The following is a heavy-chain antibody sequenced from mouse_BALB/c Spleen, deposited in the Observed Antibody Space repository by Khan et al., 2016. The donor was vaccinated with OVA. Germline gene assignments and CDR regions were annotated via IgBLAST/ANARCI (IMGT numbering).Heavy chain of an antibody. Sequence: EVELVESGGGLVQSGGSRKLSCAASGFTFTSYGMHWIRQAPEKGLEWVAYISSDSNTIYYADTVKGRFTISRDNHKNTLFLKKTSLRSGDTTMYFCATSYFYGYYFDYWGQGTTLTVSS. CDR1: GFTFTSYG. D-gene: IGHD1-1*01. CDR2: ISSDSNTI. CDR3: ATSYFYGYYFDY. V-gene: IGHV5-17*02. J-gene: IGHJ2*01.